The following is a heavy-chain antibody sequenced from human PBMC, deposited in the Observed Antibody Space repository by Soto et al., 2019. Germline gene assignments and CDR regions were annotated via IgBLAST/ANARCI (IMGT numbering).Heavy chain of an antibody. Sequence: QVQLVQSGAEVKKPGSSVKVSCKTSGGTFSTYTLSWVRQAPGQGLEWMGRIIPVLAKADYAQRFQGRLTITADRSTSTANMELSSLSSEDTAIYYCARGATAGDSAVHYWGQGTLVSVSS. CDR1: GGTFSTYT. V-gene: IGHV1-69*02. CDR3: ARGATAGDSAVHY. J-gene: IGHJ4*02. D-gene: IGHD2-21*01. CDR2: IIPVLAKA.